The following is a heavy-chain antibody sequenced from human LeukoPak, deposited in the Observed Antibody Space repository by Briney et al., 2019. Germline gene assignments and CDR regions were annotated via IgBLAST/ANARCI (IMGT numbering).Heavy chain of an antibody. CDR1: GFTFSSYW. D-gene: IGHD5-24*01. CDR2: IKQDGSEK. Sequence: PGGSLRRSCAASGFTFSSYWMSWVRQAPGKGLEWVANIKQDGSEKHYVDSVKGRFTISRDNAKNSLYLQMNSLRAEDTAVYYCARPRWLQFGPHDSWGQGSLVTVSS. CDR3: ARPRWLQFGPHDS. J-gene: IGHJ5*02. V-gene: IGHV3-7*01.